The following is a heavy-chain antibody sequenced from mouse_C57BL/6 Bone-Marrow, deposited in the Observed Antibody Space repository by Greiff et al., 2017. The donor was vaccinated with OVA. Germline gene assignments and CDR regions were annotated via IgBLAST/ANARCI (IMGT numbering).Heavy chain of an antibody. CDR2: ISNLAYSI. CDR3: ARQDYWYFDV. CDR1: GFTFSDYG. J-gene: IGHJ1*03. V-gene: IGHV5-15*01. Sequence: EVHLVESGGGLVQPGGSLKLSCAASGFTFSDYGMAWVRQAPRKGPEWVAFISNLAYSIYYADTVTGRFTISRENAKNTLYLEMSSLRAEDTAMYYCARQDYWYFDVWGTGTTVTVSS.